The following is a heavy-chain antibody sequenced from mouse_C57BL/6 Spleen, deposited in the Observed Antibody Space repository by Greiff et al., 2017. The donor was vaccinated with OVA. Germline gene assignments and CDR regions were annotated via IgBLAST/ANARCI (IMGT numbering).Heavy chain of an antibody. J-gene: IGHJ4*01. V-gene: IGHV1-42*01. Sequence: EVQLQQSGPELVKPGASVKISCKASGYSFTGYYMNWVKQSPEKSLEWIGEINPSTGGTTYNQKFKAKATLTVDKSSSTAYMQLKSLTSEDSAVYYCARDGYEDAMDYWGQGTSVTVSS. CDR3: ARDGYEDAMDY. CDR2: INPSTGGT. D-gene: IGHD2-2*01. CDR1: GYSFTGYY.